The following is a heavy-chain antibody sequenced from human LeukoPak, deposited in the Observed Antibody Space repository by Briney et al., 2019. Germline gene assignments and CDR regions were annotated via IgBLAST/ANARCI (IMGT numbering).Heavy chain of an antibody. V-gene: IGHV4-61*02. J-gene: IGHJ4*02. CDR2: IYTSGST. CDR3: AREGIVGATAY. Sequence: SETLSLTCTVSGGSISSGSYYWSWIRQPAGKGLEWIGRIYTSGSTNYNPSLKSRVTISVDTSKTQFSLKLSAVTAADTAVYYCAREGIVGATAYWGKETLVSVSS. D-gene: IGHD1-26*01. CDR1: GGSISSGSYY.